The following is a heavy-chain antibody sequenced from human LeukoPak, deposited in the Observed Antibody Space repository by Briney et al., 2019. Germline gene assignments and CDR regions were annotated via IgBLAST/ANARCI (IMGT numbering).Heavy chain of an antibody. V-gene: IGHV4-39*07. D-gene: IGHD4-17*01. CDR2: LSDSGST. Sequence: SETLSLTCTVSGGSISSSRYYWGWIRQTPGKGLEWIASLSDSGSTYYNPSLNSRVTISVDTSKNQFSLKLSSVTAADTAVYYCARDVSSDYLDKDDFDIWGQGTMVTVSS. CDR1: GGSISSSRYY. CDR3: ARDVSSDYLDKDDFDI. J-gene: IGHJ3*02.